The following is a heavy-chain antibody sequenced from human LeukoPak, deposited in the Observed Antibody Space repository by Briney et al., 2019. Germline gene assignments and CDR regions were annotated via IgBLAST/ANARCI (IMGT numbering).Heavy chain of an antibody. CDR1: GFTFSSYA. CDR2: ISGSGGNT. Sequence: GGSLRLSCAASGFTFSSYAMSWVRQAPGKGLEWVSAISGSGGNTYYADSVKGRFTISRDNSKNTLSLQLNSLRAEDTAVYYCAKGTSSSCYSAPNYWGQGTLVTVSS. CDR3: AKGTSSSCYSAPNY. V-gene: IGHV3-23*01. J-gene: IGHJ4*02. D-gene: IGHD2-15*01.